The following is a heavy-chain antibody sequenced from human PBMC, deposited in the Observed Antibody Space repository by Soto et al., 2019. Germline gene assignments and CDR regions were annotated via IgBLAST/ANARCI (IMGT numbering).Heavy chain of an antibody. CDR3: AITYYYDSSGPDY. Sequence: GRSLRLSCXASGFTFSSYAMSCVRQAPGKGLEWVSAISGSGGSTYYADSVKGRFTISRDNSKNTLYLQMNSLRAEDTAVYYCAITYYYDSSGPDYWGQGTLVTVYS. D-gene: IGHD3-22*01. CDR2: ISGSGGST. J-gene: IGHJ4*02. CDR1: GFTFSSYA. V-gene: IGHV3-23*01.